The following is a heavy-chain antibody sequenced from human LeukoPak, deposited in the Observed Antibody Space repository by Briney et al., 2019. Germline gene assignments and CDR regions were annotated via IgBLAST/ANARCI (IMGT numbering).Heavy chain of an antibody. CDR1: GGSISSSHYY. CDR2: IYYSGST. D-gene: IGHD5-18*01. Sequence: SETLSLTCTVSGGSISSSHYYWGSIRQPPGKGLEWIGSIYYSGSTYYNPSLKSRVTISVATSKNQFSLKLSSVTAADTAVYYCARRGYSYGNPIDYWGQGTLVTVSS. CDR3: ARRGYSYGNPIDY. J-gene: IGHJ4*02. V-gene: IGHV4-39*01.